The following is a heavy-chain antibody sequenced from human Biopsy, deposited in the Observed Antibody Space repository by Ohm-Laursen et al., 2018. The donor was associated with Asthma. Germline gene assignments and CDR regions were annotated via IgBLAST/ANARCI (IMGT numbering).Heavy chain of an antibody. CDR1: GYTFTSTVYG. V-gene: IGHV1-18*01. J-gene: IGHJ5*02. D-gene: IGHD3-10*01. Sequence: ASVKVSCKASGYTFTSTVYGISWVRQAPGQGLEWMGWIRPHTGDTNYAQMLRGRVTMTTDTSTGTAYMELRGLRSDDTAVYYCARDPGGFDPWGQGTLVTVSS. CDR3: ARDPGGFDP. CDR2: IRPHTGDT.